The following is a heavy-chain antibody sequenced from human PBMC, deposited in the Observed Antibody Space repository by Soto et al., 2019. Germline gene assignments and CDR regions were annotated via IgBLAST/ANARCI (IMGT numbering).Heavy chain of an antibody. CDR2: IYYSGST. CDR1: GGSISSGGYY. Sequence: ASETLSLTCTVSGGSISSGGYYWSWIRQHPGKGLEWIGYIYYSGSTYYNPSLKSRVTISVDTSKNQFSLKLSSVTAADTAVYYCARDSSSARAGYYYYGMDVWGQGTTVTVSS. V-gene: IGHV4-31*03. CDR3: ARDSSSARAGYYYYGMDV. D-gene: IGHD6-6*01. J-gene: IGHJ6*02.